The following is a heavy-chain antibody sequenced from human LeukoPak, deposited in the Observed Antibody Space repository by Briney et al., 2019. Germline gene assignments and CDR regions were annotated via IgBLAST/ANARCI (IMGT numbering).Heavy chain of an antibody. V-gene: IGHV4-4*02. CDR1: GGSFSSRNW. D-gene: IGHD3-16*02. CDR3: ARGGRLSLDY. Sequence: SETLSLTCAVSGGSFSSRNWWSWVRQPPGKGLEWIGEINHSGSTNYNPSLKSRVTISVDTSKNQFSLKLSSVTAADTAVYYCARGGRLSLDYWGQGTLVTVSS. CDR2: INHSGST. J-gene: IGHJ4*02.